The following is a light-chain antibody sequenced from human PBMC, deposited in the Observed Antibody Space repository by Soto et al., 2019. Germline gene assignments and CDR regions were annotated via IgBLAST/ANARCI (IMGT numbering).Light chain of an antibody. CDR2: GNS. CDR1: SSNIGAGYD. Sequence: QSVLTQPPSVSGAPGQRVTISCTGSSSNIGAGYDVHWYQQLPGTAPKLLIYGNSNRPSGVPDRFSGSKSGTSASLAITGLQAEDEADYYCQSYDSSLSGWEVFGGGTMLTVL. CDR3: QSYDSSLSGWEV. V-gene: IGLV1-40*01. J-gene: IGLJ2*01.